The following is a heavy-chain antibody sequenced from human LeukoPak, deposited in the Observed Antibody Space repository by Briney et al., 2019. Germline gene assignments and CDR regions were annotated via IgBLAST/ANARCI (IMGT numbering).Heavy chain of an antibody. D-gene: IGHD6-19*01. J-gene: IGHJ5*02. Sequence: ASVKVPCKASGYTFTSYAMNWVRQAPGQGLEWMGWINTNTGNPTYAQGFTGRFVFSLDTSVSTAYLQISSLKAEDTAVYYCARDLLAVAGNWDNWFDPWGQGTLVTVSS. CDR2: INTNTGNP. V-gene: IGHV7-4-1*02. CDR3: ARDLLAVAGNWDNWFDP. CDR1: GYTFTSYA.